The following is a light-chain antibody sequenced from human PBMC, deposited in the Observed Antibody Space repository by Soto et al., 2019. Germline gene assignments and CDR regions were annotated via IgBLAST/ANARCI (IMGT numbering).Light chain of an antibody. J-gene: IGLJ1*01. CDR3: SSYTSISPYV. CDR2: EVS. V-gene: IGLV2-14*01. CDR1: SSDVGGYNY. Sequence: QSALTQPASVSGSPGQSITISCTGTSSDVGGYNYVSWYQQHPGKAPKLMIYEVSNRPSGVSNRFSGSKSANTASLTISGLQAEDEADYYCSSYTSISPYVFGTGTKLTVL.